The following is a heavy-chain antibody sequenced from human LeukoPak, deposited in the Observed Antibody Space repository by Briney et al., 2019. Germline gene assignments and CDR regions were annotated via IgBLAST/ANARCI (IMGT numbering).Heavy chain of an antibody. D-gene: IGHD3-10*01. V-gene: IGHV1-18*01. J-gene: IGHJ6*02. CDR1: GYTFTSYG. CDR3: ATSYGSGAQIDYEDKDYYYYGMDV. CDR2: ISAYNDNT. Sequence: ASVKVSCKASGYTFTSYGISWARQAPGQGLEWMGWISAYNDNTNYAQKLQGRVTMTTDTSTSTAYMELRSLRSDDTAVYYCATSYGSGAQIDYEDKDYYYYGMDVWGQGTTVTVSS.